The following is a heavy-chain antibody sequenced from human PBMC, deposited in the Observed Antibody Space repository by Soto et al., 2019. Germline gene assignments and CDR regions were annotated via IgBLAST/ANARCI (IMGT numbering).Heavy chain of an antibody. V-gene: IGHV1-69*01. CDR1: GGIFSTYA. CDR3: ARDRDDYGSGNYYNRIDF. J-gene: IGHJ4*02. D-gene: IGHD3-10*01. CDR2: IIPLFGTP. Sequence: QVQLVESGAEVKKPGSSVKVSCKASGGIFSTYAISWLRQAPGPGLELMGGIIPLFGTPNYAQRFQGRVTITADESKSTAYMELIRLRSEDTAVYYCARDRDDYGSGNYYNRIDFWGQGTLVTVSS.